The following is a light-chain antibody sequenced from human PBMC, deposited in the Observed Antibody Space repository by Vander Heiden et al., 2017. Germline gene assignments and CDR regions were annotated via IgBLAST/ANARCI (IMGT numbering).Light chain of an antibody. CDR1: QSVSSTY. J-gene: IGKJ5*01. CDR3: QQYGSSPVT. CDR2: GAS. V-gene: IGKV3-20*01. Sequence: EIVLTQSPGTLSVSPGERATLSCRASQSVSSTYLAWYQQKPGQAPRLLIYGASSRATGIPDRLSGSGSGTDFTLTISRLEPEDFAVYYCQQYGSSPVTFGQGTRLEIK.